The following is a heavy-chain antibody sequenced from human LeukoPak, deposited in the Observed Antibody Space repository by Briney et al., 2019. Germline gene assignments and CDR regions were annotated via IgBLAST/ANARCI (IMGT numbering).Heavy chain of an antibody. Sequence: GGPLRLSCAASGFTFSSHWMHWVRQALGKGLVWVSRIKSDGSSSTYADSVKGRFTISRDNAKNTLYLQMNTLRVEDTAVYYCAIDLDFGGYSNFDYWGQGTLVTVSS. CDR1: GFTFSSHW. V-gene: IGHV3-74*01. CDR3: AIDLDFGGYSNFDY. D-gene: IGHD4-23*01. J-gene: IGHJ4*02. CDR2: IKSDGSSS.